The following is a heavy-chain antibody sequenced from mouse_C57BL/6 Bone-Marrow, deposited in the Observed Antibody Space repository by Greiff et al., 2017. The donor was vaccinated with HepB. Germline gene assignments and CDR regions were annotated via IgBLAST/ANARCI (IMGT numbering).Heavy chain of an antibody. Sequence: EVQLVESGGGLVKPGGSLKLSCAASGFTFSSYAMSWVRQTPEKRLEWVATISDGGSYTYYPDNVKGRFTISRDNAKNNLYLQMSHLKSEDTAMYYCARVRLYYGNRYWYFDVWGTGTTVTVSS. CDR2: ISDGGSYT. V-gene: IGHV5-4*01. CDR3: ARVRLYYGNRYWYFDV. J-gene: IGHJ1*03. D-gene: IGHD2-1*01. CDR1: GFTFSSYA.